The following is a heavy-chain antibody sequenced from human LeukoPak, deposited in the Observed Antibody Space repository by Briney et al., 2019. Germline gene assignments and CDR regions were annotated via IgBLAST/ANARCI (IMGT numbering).Heavy chain of an antibody. V-gene: IGHV3-30*18. J-gene: IGHJ4*02. CDR2: ISYDGSNK. Sequence: PGGSLRLSCAASGFTFSSYGMHWVRQAPGKGLEWVAVISYDGSNKYYADSVKGRFTISRDNSKNTLYLQMNSLRAEDTAVYYCAKDTGGAAGFDYWGQGTLVTVSS. CDR3: AKDTGGAAGFDY. D-gene: IGHD6-13*01. CDR1: GFTFSSYG.